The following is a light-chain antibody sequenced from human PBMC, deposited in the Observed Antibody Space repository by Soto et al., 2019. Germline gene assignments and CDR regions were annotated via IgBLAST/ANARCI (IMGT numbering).Light chain of an antibody. CDR1: SSDVGGYNY. V-gene: IGLV2-14*01. CDR2: DVS. Sequence: QSALTQPASVSGSPGQSITISCTGTSSDVGGYNYVSWYQQHPGKAPKLKIYDVSNRPSGVSNRFSGSKSGNRASLTISGLQAEDEADYYCSSYTSSSTLVVFGGGTKVTVL. CDR3: SSYTSSSTLVV. J-gene: IGLJ2*01.